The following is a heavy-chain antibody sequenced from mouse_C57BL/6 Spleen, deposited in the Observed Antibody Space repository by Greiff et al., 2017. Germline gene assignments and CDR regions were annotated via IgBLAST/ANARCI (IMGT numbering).Heavy chain of an antibody. J-gene: IGHJ4*01. CDR2: IDPEDGDT. CDR3: TTTVVAMDY. Sequence: VHVKQSGAELVRPGASVKLSCTASGFNIKDYYMHWVKQRPEPGLEWIGRIDPEDGDTEYAPKFQGKATMTADTSSNTAYLQLSSLTSEDTAVYYCTTTVVAMDYWGQGTSVTVSS. V-gene: IGHV14-1*01. D-gene: IGHD1-1*01. CDR1: GFNIKDYY.